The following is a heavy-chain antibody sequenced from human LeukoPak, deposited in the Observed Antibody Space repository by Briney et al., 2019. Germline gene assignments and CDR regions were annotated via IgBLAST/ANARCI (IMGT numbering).Heavy chain of an antibody. CDR3: ARHETGPYFDY. D-gene: IGHD1-1*01. CDR2: IYPGDSDT. V-gene: IGHV5-51*01. CDR1: GYRFTSYW. J-gene: IGHJ4*02. Sequence: GESLQISCKGSGYRFTSYWIGWVGQLPGKGLECMGIIYPGDSDTRYSPSFQGQVTISAHRSISTAYLQWSSLKASDTAMYYCARHETGPYFDYWGQGTLVTVSS.